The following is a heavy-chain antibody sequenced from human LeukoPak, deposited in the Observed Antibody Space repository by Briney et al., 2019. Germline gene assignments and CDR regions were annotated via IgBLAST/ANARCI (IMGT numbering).Heavy chain of an antibody. D-gene: IGHD2-15*01. J-gene: IGHJ4*02. V-gene: IGHV4-59*01. Sequence: SETLSLTCTVSGGSISSYYWSWIRQPPGKGLEWIGYIHYSGSTNYNPSLKSRVTISVDTSKNQFSLKLSSVTAADTAVYYCARSVGEDFDYWGQGTLVTVSS. CDR1: GGSISSYY. CDR3: ARSVGEDFDY. CDR2: IHYSGST.